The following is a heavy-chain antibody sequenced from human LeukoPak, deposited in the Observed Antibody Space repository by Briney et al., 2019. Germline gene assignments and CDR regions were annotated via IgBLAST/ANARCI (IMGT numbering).Heavy chain of an antibody. V-gene: IGHV4-39*01. CDR2: IYYSGST. J-gene: IGHJ4*02. CDR1: GGSISSSSYY. CDR3: ARRDIVATISYFDY. Sequence: SETLSLTCTVSGGSISSSSYYWGWIRQPPGKGLEWIGSIYYSGSTYYNPSLKSRFTISVDTSKNQFSLKLSSVTAADTAVYYCARRDIVATISYFDYWGQGTLVTVSS. D-gene: IGHD5-12*01.